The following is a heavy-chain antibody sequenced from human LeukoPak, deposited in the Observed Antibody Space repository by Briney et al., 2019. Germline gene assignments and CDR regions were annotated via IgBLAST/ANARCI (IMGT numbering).Heavy chain of an antibody. D-gene: IGHD3-10*01. J-gene: IGHJ3*02. CDR2: ISYDGSNK. CDR3: AKPYYSGHAFDI. V-gene: IGHV3-30*18. CDR1: GFTFSSYG. Sequence: PGGSLRLSCAASGFTFSSYGMHWVRQAPGKGLEWVAVISYDGSNKYYADSVKGRFTISRENSKNTLYLQMNSLRAEDTAVYYCAKPYYSGHAFDIWGQGTMVTVSS.